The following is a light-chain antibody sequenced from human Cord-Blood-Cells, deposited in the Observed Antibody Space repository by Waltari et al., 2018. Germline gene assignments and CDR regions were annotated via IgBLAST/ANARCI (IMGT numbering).Light chain of an antibody. CDR3: CSYAGSYRDV. CDR2: DVS. J-gene: IGLJ1*01. CDR1: SSDVGGYNY. V-gene: IGLV2-11*01. Sequence: QSALTQPRSVSGSPGQSVTISCTGTSSDVGGYNYVSWYQQHPGKAPKLMIYDVSKRPSGVPDRFSGSKSGNTVSLAISGLQAEDEADYYCCSYAGSYRDVFGTGTKVTVL.